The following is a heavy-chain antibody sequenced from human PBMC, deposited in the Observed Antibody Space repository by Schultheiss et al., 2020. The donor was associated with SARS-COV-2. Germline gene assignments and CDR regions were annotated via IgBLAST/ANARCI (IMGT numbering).Heavy chain of an antibody. Sequence: SETLSLTCAISGDSVSSNSAAWNWIRQSPSRGLEWPVRTYYRSKWYNDYAVSVKSRITINPDTSKNQFSLQLKSVTPEDTAVYYCARDEYSNLYYYYEMDVWGQGTTVTVSS. CDR2: TYYRSKWYN. J-gene: IGHJ6*02. D-gene: IGHD6-6*01. V-gene: IGHV6-1*01. CDR3: ARDEYSNLYYYYEMDV. CDR1: GDSVSSNSAA.